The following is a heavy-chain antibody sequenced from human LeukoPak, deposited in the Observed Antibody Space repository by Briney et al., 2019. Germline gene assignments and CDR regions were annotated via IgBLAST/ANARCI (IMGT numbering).Heavy chain of an antibody. CDR2: TYYRSQLYN. CDR1: GDDVSTNKAT. CDR3: VRLVGNSWLDY. J-gene: IGHJ4*02. D-gene: IGHD6-13*01. Sequence: SQTLSLTCAISGDDVSTNKATWNWNRQSPSRGLEWLGRTYYRSQLYNDYAVSVNSRITIPPDTSTNHFSLPLNSVPPYDTAVYYCVRLVGNSWLDYWGQGTLVTVS. V-gene: IGHV6-1*01.